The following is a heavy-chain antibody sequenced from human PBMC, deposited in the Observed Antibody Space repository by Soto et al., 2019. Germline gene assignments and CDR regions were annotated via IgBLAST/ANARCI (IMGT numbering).Heavy chain of an antibody. CDR2: ISAYNGNT. CDR1: GYTFTSYG. CDR3: ARDMKGHYCSSTSCYIGGMDV. J-gene: IGHJ6*01. Sequence: ASVKVCCKASGYTFTSYGISWVRQAPGQGLEWMGWISAYNGNTNYAQELQGRVTMTTDTSTSTAYMELRSLRSDDTAVDYCARDMKGHYCSSTSCYIGGMDVWG. V-gene: IGHV1-18*01. D-gene: IGHD2-2*02.